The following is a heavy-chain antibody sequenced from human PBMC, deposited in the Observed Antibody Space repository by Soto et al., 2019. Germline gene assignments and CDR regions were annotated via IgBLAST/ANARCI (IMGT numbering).Heavy chain of an antibody. V-gene: IGHV4-59*12. J-gene: IGHJ5*02. D-gene: IGHD2-2*03. CDR2: FSDSGTT. CDR1: GGSIDSYY. Sequence: QVELQQSGPGLVKASETLSLSCTVFGGSIDSYYWSWIRQAPGKGLERIGHFSDSGTTNYNPSLGRPVTISVNTSRKSFSLKLSSVTAADTAVYFCARDRWMSRANWFDPWGPGTLVTVSS. CDR3: ARDRWMSRANWFDP.